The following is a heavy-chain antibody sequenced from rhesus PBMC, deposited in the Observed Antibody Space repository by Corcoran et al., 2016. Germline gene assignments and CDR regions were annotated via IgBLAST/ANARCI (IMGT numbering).Heavy chain of an antibody. CDR2: IYGSGSST. J-gene: IGHJ6*01. Sequence: QLQLQELGPGLVKPSETLSVTCAVSGGSISSSYWSWIRQAPGKGLEWIGNIYGSGSSTNYNPSPKGRVTLSVDTSKNQLSLKLSSVTTADAAVYYCARDGGYYGLDSWGQGVVVTVSS. CDR3: ARDGGYYGLDS. D-gene: IGHD3-34*01. CDR1: GGSISSSY. V-gene: IGHV4-169*02.